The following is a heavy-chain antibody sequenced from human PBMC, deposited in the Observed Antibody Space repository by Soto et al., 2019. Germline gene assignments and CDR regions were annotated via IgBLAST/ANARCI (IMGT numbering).Heavy chain of an antibody. CDR1: GYTFTRVT. CDR3: GKSYGDSFDY. J-gene: IGHJ4*02. CDR2: INAGNDNT. D-gene: IGHD4-17*01. V-gene: IGHV1-3*01. Sequence: VASVKVSCKASGYTFTRVTIHWVRHAPGQRLEWMGWINAGNDNTKYSQKFQGRVTITRDTSAITVYMELSSVRSDDTDVYYCGKSYGDSFDYWGQATLVTVSS.